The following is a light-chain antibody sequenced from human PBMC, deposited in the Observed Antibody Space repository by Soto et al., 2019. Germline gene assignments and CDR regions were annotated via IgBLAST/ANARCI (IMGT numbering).Light chain of an antibody. CDR2: GIS. V-gene: IGKV3-20*01. Sequence: ENVLTQSPGTLSLSPGERATLSCRASQSVISSYFAWYQQQPGQAPRLLISGISSRATGIPDRFSGSGSGTDFTLTISRLQPEDFAVYYCQQYGTSPTFGQGTKVDI. CDR1: QSVISSY. J-gene: IGKJ1*01. CDR3: QQYGTSPT.